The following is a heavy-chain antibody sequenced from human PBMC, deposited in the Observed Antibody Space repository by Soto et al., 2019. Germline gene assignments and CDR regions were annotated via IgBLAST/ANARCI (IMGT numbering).Heavy chain of an antibody. CDR2: IYYSGST. V-gene: IGHV4-30-4*01. CDR3: ASSIAVAGTDYYYGMDV. Sequence: PSETLSLTCTVSGGSISSGDYYWRWIRQPPGKGLEWIGYIYYSGSTYYNPSLKSRVTISVDTSKNQFSLKLSSVTAADTAVYYCASSIAVAGTDYYYGMDVWGQGTTVTSP. J-gene: IGHJ6*02. CDR1: GGSISSGDYY. D-gene: IGHD6-13*01.